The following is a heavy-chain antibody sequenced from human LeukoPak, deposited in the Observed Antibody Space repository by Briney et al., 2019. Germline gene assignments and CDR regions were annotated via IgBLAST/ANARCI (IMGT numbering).Heavy chain of an antibody. CDR1: GSIFTSYW. Sequence: GASPQICSKGSGSIFTSYWIGWVRPLPGKGLEWMGIIYPGDSETRYSPSFQGQVTISADKSISTAYLQWSSLKASDTAMYYCARPYGSGSYYNGGAFDIWGQGTMVTVSS. CDR3: ARPYGSGSYYNGGAFDI. J-gene: IGHJ3*02. CDR2: IYPGDSET. V-gene: IGHV5-51*01. D-gene: IGHD3-10*01.